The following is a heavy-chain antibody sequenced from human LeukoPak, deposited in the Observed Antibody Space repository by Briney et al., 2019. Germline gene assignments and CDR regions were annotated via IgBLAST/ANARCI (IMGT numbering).Heavy chain of an antibody. V-gene: IGHV4-61*08. CDR3: ASNSGSLYFDY. D-gene: IGHD1-26*01. CDR2: IYYSGST. J-gene: IGHJ4*02. CDR1: GDSISSGDYY. Sequence: PSQTLSLTCTVSGDSISSGDYYWSWIRQPPGKGLEWIGYIYYSGSTNYNPSLKSRVTISVDTSKNQFSLKLSSVTAADTAVYYCASNSGSLYFDYWGQGTLVTVSS.